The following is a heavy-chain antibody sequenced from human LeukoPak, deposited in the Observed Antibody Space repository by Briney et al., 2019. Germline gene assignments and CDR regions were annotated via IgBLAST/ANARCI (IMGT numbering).Heavy chain of an antibody. Sequence: GGSLRLSCAASAFAFSNFAMSWVRQAPGEGLERVSAMSGSGDGTYYADSVKGRFTISRDNSKNTLYLQMNSLRAEDTAVYYCAKMMGQRLYDYCMDVWGKGTTVTVSS. D-gene: IGHD3-16*01. CDR2: MSGSGDGT. J-gene: IGHJ6*03. V-gene: IGHV3-23*01. CDR1: AFAFSNFA. CDR3: AKMMGQRLYDYCMDV.